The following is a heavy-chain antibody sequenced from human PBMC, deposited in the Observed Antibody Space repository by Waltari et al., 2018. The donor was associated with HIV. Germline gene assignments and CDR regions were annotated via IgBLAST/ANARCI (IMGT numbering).Heavy chain of an antibody. J-gene: IGHJ4*02. CDR1: GFTFSSYA. V-gene: IGHV3-23*01. CDR3: AKGSIYDFWSGYDY. CDR2: IRGSGGVK. D-gene: IGHD3-3*01. Sequence: EVQLLESGGGLVQPGGSLRLSCAASGFTFSSYAMSWVRQAPGKGLGVVSAIRGSGGVKYYPDPGKVRFTISRDNSKNTLYLQINSRRAEDTAVYYCAKGSIYDFWSGYDYWGQGTLVTVSS.